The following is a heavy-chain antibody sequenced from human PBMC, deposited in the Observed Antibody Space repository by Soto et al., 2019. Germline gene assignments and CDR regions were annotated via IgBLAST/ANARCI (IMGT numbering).Heavy chain of an antibody. CDR2: IKQDGSEK. CDR3: ARGLNPPTYTAMVTRRLGGMDV. Sequence: PGGSLRLSCAASGFTFSSYWMSWVRQAPGKGLEWVANIKQDGSEKYYVDSVKGRFTISRDNAKNSLYLQMNSLRAEDTAVYYCARGLNPPTYTAMVTRRLGGMDVWGQGTTVTVSS. J-gene: IGHJ6*02. CDR1: GFTFSSYW. D-gene: IGHD5-18*01. V-gene: IGHV3-7*01.